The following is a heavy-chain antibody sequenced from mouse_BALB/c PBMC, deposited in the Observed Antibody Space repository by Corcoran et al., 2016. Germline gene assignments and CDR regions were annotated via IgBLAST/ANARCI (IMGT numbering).Heavy chain of an antibody. CDR2: ISYDGSN. Sequence: DVQLQESGPGLVKPSQSLSLTFSVTGYSITSGYYWNWIRQFPGNKLEWMGYISYDGSNNYNPSLKNRISITRATSKNQFFLKLNSVTTEDTATYYCASGTYYFDYWGQGTTLTVSS. CDR1: GYSITSGYY. J-gene: IGHJ2*01. D-gene: IGHD4-1*01. CDR3: ASGTYYFDY. V-gene: IGHV3-6*02.